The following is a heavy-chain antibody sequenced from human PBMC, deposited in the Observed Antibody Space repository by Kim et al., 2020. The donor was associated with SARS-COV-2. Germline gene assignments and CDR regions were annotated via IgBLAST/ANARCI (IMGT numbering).Heavy chain of an antibody. CDR2: ISWNSGSI. V-gene: IGHV3-9*01. D-gene: IGHD2-15*01. CDR1: GFTFDDYA. CDR3: AKDGYCSGGRCYSQLSYYGMDV. J-gene: IGHJ6*02. Sequence: GGSLRLSCAASGFTFDDYAMHWVRQAPGKGLEWVSGISWNSGSIGYADSVKGRFTISRDNAKNSLYLQMNSLRAEDTALYYCAKDGYCSGGRCYSQLSYYGMDVWGQGTTVTVSS.